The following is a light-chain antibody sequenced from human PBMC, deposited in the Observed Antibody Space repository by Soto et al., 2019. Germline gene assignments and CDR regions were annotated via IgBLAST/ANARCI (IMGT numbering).Light chain of an antibody. CDR3: SSYSISTAYL. CDR2: EVN. CDR1: SSDVGKYAY. Sequence: QSALTQPPSASGSPGQSVTISCTGTSSDVGKYAYVSWFQHHPGKAPKLMVFEVNNRPSGVSYRFPGSKSGNTASLTMSGLQAEDEADYFCSSYSISTAYLVGTGTKVTVL. V-gene: IGLV2-14*01. J-gene: IGLJ1*01.